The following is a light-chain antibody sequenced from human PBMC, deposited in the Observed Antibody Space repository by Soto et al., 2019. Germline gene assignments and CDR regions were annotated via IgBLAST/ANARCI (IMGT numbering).Light chain of an antibody. CDR1: QSSSDW. CDR3: QHYNDYPWT. CDR2: EAS. V-gene: IGKV1-5*03. Sequence: DTQMTQSPSTLAAYVGARVNITCRATQSSSDWMAWYQQKPGKAPKLLIYEASRLQSAVPSRFSGSGSGTEFTLNISGLQAEDFATYYCQHYNDYPWTVGQGTKVEIK. J-gene: IGKJ1*01.